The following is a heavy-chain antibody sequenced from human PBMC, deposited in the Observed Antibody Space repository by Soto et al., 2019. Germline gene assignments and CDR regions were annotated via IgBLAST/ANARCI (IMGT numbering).Heavy chain of an antibody. CDR3: ARGRSKSRSSLDY. J-gene: IGHJ4*02. V-gene: IGHV3-33*01. CDR1: GFAFSSYG. Sequence: PGGSLRLSCAASGFAFSSYGMHWVRQAPGKGLEWVAVIWYDGSNKYYADSVKGRFTISRGNSKNTLYLQMNSLRAEDTAVYYCARGRSKSRSSLDYWGEGTLVTVSS. CDR2: IWYDGSNK. D-gene: IGHD6-6*01.